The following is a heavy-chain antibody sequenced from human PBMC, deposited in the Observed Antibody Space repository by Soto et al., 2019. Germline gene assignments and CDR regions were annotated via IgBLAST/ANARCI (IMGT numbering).Heavy chain of an antibody. D-gene: IGHD3-16*01. J-gene: IGHJ4*02. CDR1: GGSISSGGYS. Sequence: QLQLQESGSGLVKPSQTLSLTCAVSGGSISSGGYSWSWIRQPPGKGLEWIGYIYHSGSTYYNPSHKSRVTLSVHTSKYQFSLKLSSVTAADMAVHYCPSSNHDFPIPLYYWGQGTLATVSS. CDR2: IYHSGST. CDR3: PSSNHDFPIPLYY. V-gene: IGHV4-30-2*01.